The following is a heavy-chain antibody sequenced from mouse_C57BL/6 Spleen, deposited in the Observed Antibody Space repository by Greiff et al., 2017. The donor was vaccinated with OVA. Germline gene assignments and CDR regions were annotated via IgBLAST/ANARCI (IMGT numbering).Heavy chain of an antibody. D-gene: IGHD1-1*01. V-gene: IGHV2-2*01. CDR1: GFSLTSYG. CDR3: ASYYGSSYLRYSMDY. Sequence: QVQLQQSGPGLVQPSQSLSITCTVSGFSLTSYGVHWVRQSPGKGLEWLGVICGGGSTDYNAAFISRLSISKDNSKSQVFFKMNSLQADDTAIYYCASYYGSSYLRYSMDYWGQGTSVTVSS. CDR2: ICGGGST. J-gene: IGHJ4*01.